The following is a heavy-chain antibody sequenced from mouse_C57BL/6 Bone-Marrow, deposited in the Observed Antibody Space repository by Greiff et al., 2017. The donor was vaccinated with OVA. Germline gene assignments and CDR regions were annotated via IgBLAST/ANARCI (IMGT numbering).Heavy chain of an antibody. D-gene: IGHD2-3*01. CDR2: ISNGGGST. J-gene: IGHJ3*01. Sequence: EVQLVESGGGLVQPGGSLKLSCAASGFTFSDYYMYWVRQTPEKRLEWVAYISNGGGSTYYPDTVKGRFTISRDHAKNTLYLQMSRLKSEDTDVYNCARGDGTFFSWFEYWGGGTVVTVTA. CDR1: GFTFSDYY. CDR3: ARGDGTFFSWFEY. V-gene: IGHV5-12*01.